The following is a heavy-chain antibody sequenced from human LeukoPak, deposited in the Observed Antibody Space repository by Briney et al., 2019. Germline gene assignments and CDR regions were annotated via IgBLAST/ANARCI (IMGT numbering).Heavy chain of an antibody. J-gene: IGHJ5*02. Sequence: GRSLRLSCAASGFTFSSYAMHWVRQAPGKGLEWVAVISYDGSNKYYADSVKGRFTISRDNPKNTLYLQMNSLRAEDTAVYYCARDLAVAGTGWFDPWGQGTLVTVSS. CDR1: GFTFSSYA. D-gene: IGHD6-19*01. CDR2: ISYDGSNK. CDR3: ARDLAVAGTGWFDP. V-gene: IGHV3-30*04.